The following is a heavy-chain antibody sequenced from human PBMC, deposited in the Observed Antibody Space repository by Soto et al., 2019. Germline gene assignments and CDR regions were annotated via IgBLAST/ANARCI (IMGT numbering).Heavy chain of an antibody. D-gene: IGHD3-22*01. CDR1: GGSISRSNW. J-gene: IGHJ5*02. CDR3: ARDFFDSSDYTTNWFDP. V-gene: IGHV4-4*02. CDR2: IYHTGSA. Sequence: SETLSLTCAVFGGSISRSNWWSGVRRPPGKGLEWIGSIYHTGSANYNPPLKSRVTISVDTSKNQFSLKLTSVTAADAALYYCARDFFDSSDYTTNWFDPWGQGTLVTVSS.